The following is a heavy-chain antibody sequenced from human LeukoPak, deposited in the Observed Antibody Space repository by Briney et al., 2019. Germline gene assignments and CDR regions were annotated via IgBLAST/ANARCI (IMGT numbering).Heavy chain of an antibody. Sequence: ASVKVSCKASGGTFSSYAISWVRQAPGQGLEWMGGIIPIFGTANYAQKFQGRVTITADKSTSTAYMELSSLRSEDTAVYYCARDPSNYYDSSGYGGFDYWGQGTLVTVSS. J-gene: IGHJ4*02. D-gene: IGHD3-22*01. V-gene: IGHV1-69*06. CDR1: GGTFSSYA. CDR3: ARDPSNYYDSSGYGGFDY. CDR2: IIPIFGTA.